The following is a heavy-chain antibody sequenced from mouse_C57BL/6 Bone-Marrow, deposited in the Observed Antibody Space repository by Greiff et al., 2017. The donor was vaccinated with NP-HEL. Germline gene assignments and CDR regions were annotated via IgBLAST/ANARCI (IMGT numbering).Heavy chain of an antibody. J-gene: IGHJ4*01. D-gene: IGHD1-1*01. CDR2: IYPRSGNT. Sequence: QVQLQQSGAELARPGASVKLSCKASGYTFTSYGISWVKQSTGQGLEWIGEIYPRSGNTYYNEKFKGKATLTADKSSSTAYMELRSLTSWDSAVYFCARKTTVVATRRYAMDYWGQGTSVTVSS. CDR1: GYTFTSYG. V-gene: IGHV1-81*01. CDR3: ARKTTVVATRRYAMDY.